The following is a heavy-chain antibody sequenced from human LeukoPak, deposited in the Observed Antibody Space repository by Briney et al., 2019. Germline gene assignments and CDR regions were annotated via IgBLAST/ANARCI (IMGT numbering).Heavy chain of an antibody. J-gene: IGHJ4*02. CDR1: GGSISSYY. CDR3: ARYSSGWRPFDY. D-gene: IGHD6-19*01. Sequence: SGTLSLTCTVSGGSISSYYWSWIRQPPGKGLEWIGYIYYSGSTNYNPSLKSRVTISVDTSKNQFSLKLSSVTAADTALYYCARYSSGWRPFDYWGQGTLVTV. CDR2: IYYSGST. V-gene: IGHV4-59*08.